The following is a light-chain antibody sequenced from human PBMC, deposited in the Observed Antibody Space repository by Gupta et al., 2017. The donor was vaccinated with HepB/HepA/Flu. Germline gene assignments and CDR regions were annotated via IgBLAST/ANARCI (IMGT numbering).Light chain of an antibody. CDR2: LGS. J-gene: IGKJ5*01. Sequence: DIVMTQSPLSMPDPHGEPVSISCRSSQARLHSTGDVYLVWYLQKPGQSPQLLIYLGSNRASGVPDRFSGSGSGTDFSLKISRVGAEDVGIYYCMQTLRTPPDFGQGTRLEI. CDR1: QARLHSTGDVY. V-gene: IGKV2-28*01. CDR3: MQTLRTPPD.